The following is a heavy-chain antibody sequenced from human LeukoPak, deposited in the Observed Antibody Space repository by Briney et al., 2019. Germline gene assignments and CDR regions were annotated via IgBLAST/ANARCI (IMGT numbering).Heavy chain of an antibody. D-gene: IGHD3-9*01. CDR3: TTYNVLRYFDWLLQDAFDI. CDR1: GFTFSNAW. Sequence: GGSLRLSCAASGFTFSNAWMSWVRQAPGKGLEWVGRIKSKTDGGTTDYAAPVKGRFTISRDDSKNTLYLQMNSLKTEDTAVYYCTTYNVLRYFDWLLQDAFDIWGQGTMVTVSS. V-gene: IGHV3-15*01. J-gene: IGHJ3*02. CDR2: IKSKTDGGTT.